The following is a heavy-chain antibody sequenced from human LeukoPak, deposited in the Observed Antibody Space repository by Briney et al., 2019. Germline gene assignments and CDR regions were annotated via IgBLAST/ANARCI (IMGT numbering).Heavy chain of an antibody. CDR1: GFTFSSYA. J-gene: IGHJ4*02. D-gene: IGHD3-10*01. CDR3: AREPITAYGSGIILGDY. CDR2: ISYDGSNK. Sequence: GGSLRLSCAASGFTFSSYAMHWVRQAPGKGLEWVAVISYDGSNKYYADSVKGRFTISRDNSKNTLYLQMNSLRAEDTAVYYCAREPITAYGSGIILGDYWGQGTLVTVSS. V-gene: IGHV3-30*04.